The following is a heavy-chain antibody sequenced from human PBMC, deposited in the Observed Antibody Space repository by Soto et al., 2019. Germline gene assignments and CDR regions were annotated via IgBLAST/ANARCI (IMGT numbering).Heavy chain of an antibody. CDR2: ISWNSGSI. CDR3: AKDIGGYGSNYMDV. CDR1: GFTFDDYA. J-gene: IGHJ6*03. Sequence: EVQLVESGGGLVQPGRSLRLSCAASGFTFDDYAMHWVRQAPGKGLEWVSSISWNSGSIGYADSVKGRFTISRDNAKNSLYLQMNSLRAEDTALYYCAKDIGGYGSNYMDVWGKGTTVTVSS. V-gene: IGHV3-9*01. D-gene: IGHD3-10*01.